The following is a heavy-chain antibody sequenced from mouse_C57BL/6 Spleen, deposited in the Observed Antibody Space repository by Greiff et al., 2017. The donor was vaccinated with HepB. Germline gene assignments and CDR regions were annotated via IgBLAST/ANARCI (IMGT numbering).Heavy chain of an antibody. Sequence: VQVVESGPELVKPGASVKLSCKASGYTFTSYDINWVKQRPGQGLEWIGWIYPRDGSTKYNEKFKGKATLTVDTSSSTAYMELHSLTSEDSAVYFCASQLTGTRFAYWGQGTLVTVSA. CDR3: ASQLTGTRFAY. J-gene: IGHJ3*01. V-gene: IGHV1-85*01. CDR2: IYPRDGST. D-gene: IGHD4-1*01. CDR1: GYTFTSYD.